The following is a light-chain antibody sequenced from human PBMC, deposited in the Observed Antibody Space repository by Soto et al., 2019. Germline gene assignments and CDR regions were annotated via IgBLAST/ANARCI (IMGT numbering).Light chain of an antibody. V-gene: IGLV2-14*03. Sequence: QSVLTQPASVSGSPGQSITTSCTGTSSDVGGYNYVSWYQHNPGKAPKLMIFDVSNRPSGVSNRFSGSKSGNTASLTISGLQAEDEADYYCNSYTSTSTVVFGGGTKLTVL. CDR1: SSDVGGYNY. J-gene: IGLJ2*01. CDR2: DVS. CDR3: NSYTSTSTVV.